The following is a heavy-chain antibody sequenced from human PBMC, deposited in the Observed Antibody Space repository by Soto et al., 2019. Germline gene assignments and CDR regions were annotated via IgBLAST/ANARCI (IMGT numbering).Heavy chain of an antibody. D-gene: IGHD5-18*01. CDR1: GGTFSSYA. Sequence: QVQLVQSGAEVKKPGSSVKVSCKASGGTFSSYAISWVRQAPGQALEWMGGIMPIFGTANYAQKFQGRVTITADESTSTAYMELSSLRSEDTAVYYCARVIQLWLYDYYGMDVWGQGTTVTVSS. J-gene: IGHJ6*02. V-gene: IGHV1-69*01. CDR2: IMPIFGTA. CDR3: ARVIQLWLYDYYGMDV.